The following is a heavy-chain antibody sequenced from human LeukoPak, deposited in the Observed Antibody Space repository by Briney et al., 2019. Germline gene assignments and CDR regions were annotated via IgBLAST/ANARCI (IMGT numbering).Heavy chain of an antibody. CDR1: GFTFSSYS. D-gene: IGHD6-13*01. Sequence: GGSLRPSCAASGFTFSSYSMNWVRKAPGKGLEWVSSISSSSSYIYYADSVKGRFTISRDNAKNSLYLQMNSLRAEDTAVYYCASGDGSSWNDYWGQGTLVTVSS. CDR2: ISSSSSYI. V-gene: IGHV3-21*01. J-gene: IGHJ4*02. CDR3: ASGDGSSWNDY.